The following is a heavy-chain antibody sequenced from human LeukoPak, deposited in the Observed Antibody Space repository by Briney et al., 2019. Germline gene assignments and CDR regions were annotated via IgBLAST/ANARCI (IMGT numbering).Heavy chain of an antibody. CDR2: INPSGGST. Sequence: GASVKVSCKASGYTFTSYYMHWVRQAPGQGLEWMGIINPSGGSTSYAQKFQGRVTMTRDTSTSTVYMELSSLRSEDTAVYYCARGRPSLWFGESPETRNWFDPWGQGTLVTVSS. CDR1: GYTFTSYY. J-gene: IGHJ5*02. D-gene: IGHD3-10*01. CDR3: ARGRPSLWFGESPETRNWFDP. V-gene: IGHV1-46*01.